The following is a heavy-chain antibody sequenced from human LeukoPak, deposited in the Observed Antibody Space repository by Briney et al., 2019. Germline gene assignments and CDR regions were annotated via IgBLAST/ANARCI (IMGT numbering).Heavy chain of an antibody. CDR2: IIPIFGTA. CDR1: GGTFSSYA. J-gene: IGHJ3*02. D-gene: IGHD3-16*02. Sequence: SVKVSCKASGGTFSSYAISWVRQAPGQGREWMGGIIPIFGTANYAQKFQGRVTITTDESTSTAYMELSSLRSEDTAVYYCASRRYDYVWGSYPPDAFDIWGQGTMVTVSS. CDR3: ASRRYDYVWGSYPPDAFDI. V-gene: IGHV1-69*05.